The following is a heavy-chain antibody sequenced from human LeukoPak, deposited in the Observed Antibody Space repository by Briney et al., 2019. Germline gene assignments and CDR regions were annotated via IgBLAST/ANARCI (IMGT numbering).Heavy chain of an antibody. J-gene: IGHJ4*02. CDR1: GYTFTDYY. V-gene: IGHV1-2*02. CDR3: ASHSWGYYYDSSGYSYFDY. D-gene: IGHD3-22*01. CDR2: INPNSGGT. Sequence: ASVKVSCKASGYTFTDYYMHWVRQAPGPGLEWMGWINPNSGGTDYAQKFQGRVTLIRDTSISTAYMELSSLRSEDTAVYYCASHSWGYYYDSSGYSYFDYWGQGTLVTVSS.